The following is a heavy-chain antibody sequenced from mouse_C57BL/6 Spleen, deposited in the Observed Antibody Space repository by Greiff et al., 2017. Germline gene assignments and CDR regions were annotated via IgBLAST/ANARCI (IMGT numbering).Heavy chain of an antibody. Sequence: EVKLEGSGGGLVKPGGSLKLSCAASGFTFSSYAMSWVRQTPEKRLEWVATISDGGSYTYYPDNVKGRFTISRDNAKNNLYLQMSHLKSEDTAMYYCARDHYYSNYKGAMDYWGQGTSVTVSS. CDR1: GFTFSSYA. D-gene: IGHD2-5*01. CDR2: ISDGGSYT. J-gene: IGHJ4*01. CDR3: ARDHYYSNYKGAMDY. V-gene: IGHV5-4*01.